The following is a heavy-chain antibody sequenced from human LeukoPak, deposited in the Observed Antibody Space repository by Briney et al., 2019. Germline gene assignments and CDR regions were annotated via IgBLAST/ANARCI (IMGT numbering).Heavy chain of an antibody. CDR1: GYSITTGYC. CDR2: TYHTGKT. J-gene: IGHJ4*02. V-gene: IGHV4-38-2*02. Sequence: PSETLSLTCSVSGYSITTGYCWGWIRQPPGKGLEWIASTYHTGKTFYNPSLKSRVAISVQTSENQFSLKLRSVTAADTAVYYCARVLDYYASGAYGFDYWGQGTLVTVSS. D-gene: IGHD3-10*01. CDR3: ARVLDYYASGAYGFDY.